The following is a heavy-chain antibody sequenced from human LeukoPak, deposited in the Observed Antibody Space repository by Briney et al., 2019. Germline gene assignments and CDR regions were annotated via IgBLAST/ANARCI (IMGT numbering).Heavy chain of an antibody. V-gene: IGHV1-69*02. J-gene: IGHJ4*02. CDR3: ATSSPSDY. Sequence: ASVKVSCKASGGTFSSYTISWVRQAPGQGLEWMGRIIPILGIANYAQKFQGRVTITADKSTSTACMVLSSLRSEDTAVYYCATSSPSDYWGQGTLVTVSS. CDR1: GGTFSSYT. CDR2: IIPILGIA. D-gene: IGHD6-6*01.